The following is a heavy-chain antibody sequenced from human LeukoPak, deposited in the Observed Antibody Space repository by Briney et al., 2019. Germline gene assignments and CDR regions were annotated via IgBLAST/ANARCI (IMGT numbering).Heavy chain of an antibody. CDR2: IYYIGST. CDR1: GGSISSYY. D-gene: IGHD6-19*01. J-gene: IGHJ6*03. Sequence: SETLSLTCTVSGGSISSYYWSWIRQPPGKGLEWIGYIYYIGSTNYNPSLKSRVTISVDTSKNQFSLKLSSVTAADTAVYYCARGVYSSGLINYYCYYMDVWGKGTTVTIPS. CDR3: ARGVYSSGLINYYCYYMDV. V-gene: IGHV4-59*01.